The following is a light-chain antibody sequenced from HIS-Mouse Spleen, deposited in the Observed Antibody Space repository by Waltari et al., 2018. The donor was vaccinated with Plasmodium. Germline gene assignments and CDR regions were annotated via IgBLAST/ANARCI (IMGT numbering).Light chain of an antibody. CDR3: YSTDSSGNHRV. CDR2: EDS. V-gene: IGLV3-10*01. J-gene: IGLJ3*02. CDR1: ALPKKY. Sequence: SYELTQPPSVSVSPGQTARITCSGDALPKKYCYWYQQKHGQAPVLVIYEDSKRPSGIPERFSGSSSGTMATLTISGAQVEDEADYYCYSTDSSGNHRVFGGGTKLTVL.